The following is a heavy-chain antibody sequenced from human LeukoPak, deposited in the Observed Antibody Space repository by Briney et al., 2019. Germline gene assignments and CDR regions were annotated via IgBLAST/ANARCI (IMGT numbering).Heavy chain of an antibody. D-gene: IGHD6-19*01. CDR1: GGSFSGYY. Sequence: SETLSLTCAVYGGSFSGYYWSWIRQPPGKGLEWIGEINHSGSTNYNPSLKSRVTISVDTSKNQFSLKLSSVTAADTAVYYCATTPKMYSSGWPNWFDPWGQGTLVTVSS. J-gene: IGHJ5*02. V-gene: IGHV4-34*01. CDR3: ATTPKMYSSGWPNWFDP. CDR2: INHSGST.